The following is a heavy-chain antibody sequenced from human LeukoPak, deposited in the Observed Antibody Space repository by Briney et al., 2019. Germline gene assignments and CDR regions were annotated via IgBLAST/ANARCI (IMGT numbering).Heavy chain of an antibody. CDR1: RFTFSNYW. V-gene: IGHV3-7*01. CDR3: ARRYCSGGSCYSAYWFDP. J-gene: IGHJ5*02. CDR2: IKEDGSEK. Sequence: GGSLRLSCAASRFTFSNYWMSWVRQAPGKGLEWVANIKEDGSEKYYVDSVKGRLTISRDNAKNLLYLQMNSLRAEDTAMYYCARRYCSGGSCYSAYWFDPWGQGTLVTVSS. D-gene: IGHD2-15*01.